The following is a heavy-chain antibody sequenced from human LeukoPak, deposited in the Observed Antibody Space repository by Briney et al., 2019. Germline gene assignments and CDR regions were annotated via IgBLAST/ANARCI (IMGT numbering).Heavy chain of an antibody. D-gene: IGHD4-17*01. Sequence: GGSLTLSCAASGFPFSASAMTWVRQAPGKGLEWVSHILSTGSTYYADSMRGRFTISRDNSKNTLYLLMTSLRADDTAVYYCATVKYDYGDPVGWFDPWGQGTLVTVSS. CDR1: GFPFSASA. CDR2: ILSTGST. V-gene: IGHV3-23*01. J-gene: IGHJ5*02. CDR3: ATVKYDYGDPVGWFDP.